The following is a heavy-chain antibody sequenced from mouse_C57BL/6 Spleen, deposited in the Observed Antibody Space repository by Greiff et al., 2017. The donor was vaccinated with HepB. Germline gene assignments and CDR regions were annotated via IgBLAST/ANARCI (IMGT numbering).Heavy chain of an antibody. V-gene: IGHV1-64*01. J-gene: IGHJ4*01. Sequence: QVQLQQPGAELVKPGASVKLSCKASGYTFTSYWMHWVKLRPGQGLEWIGMIHPNSGSTNYNEKFKSKATLTVDKSSSTAYMQLSSLTSEDSAVYYCARSGLGRGYALDYWGQGTSVTVSS. CDR1: GYTFTSYW. CDR3: ARSGLGRGYALDY. CDR2: IHPNSGST. D-gene: IGHD4-1*01.